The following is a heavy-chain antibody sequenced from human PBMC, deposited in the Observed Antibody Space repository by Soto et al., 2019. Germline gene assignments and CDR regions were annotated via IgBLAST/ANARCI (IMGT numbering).Heavy chain of an antibody. V-gene: IGHV3-23*01. CDR1: GFTISSYN. J-gene: IGHJ3*02. CDR2: VTADGGT. CDR3: APHVSCSGGSCQYDAFAI. Sequence: GGSLRLACVASGFTISSYNMTWIRQAPGKGPEWVSTVTADGGTYYADSVKGRFAMSRDTSENTLYLQMNSLGAEDTAAYYCAPHVSCSGGSCQYDAFAIRGQGTMVTVSS. D-gene: IGHD2-15*01.